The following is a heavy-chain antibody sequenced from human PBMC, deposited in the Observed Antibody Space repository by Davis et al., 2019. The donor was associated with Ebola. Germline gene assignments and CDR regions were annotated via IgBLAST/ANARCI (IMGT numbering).Heavy chain of an antibody. CDR2: IYYSGST. Sequence: PGGSLRLSCAASGFTFSSYAMSWIRQPPGKGLEWIGYIYYSGSTNYNPSLKSRVTISVDTSKNQFSLKLSSVTAADTAVYYCAREKNNYMDVWGKGTTVTVSS. V-gene: IGHV4-59*01. J-gene: IGHJ6*03. D-gene: IGHD2/OR15-2a*01. CDR1: GFTFSSYA. CDR3: AREKNNYMDV.